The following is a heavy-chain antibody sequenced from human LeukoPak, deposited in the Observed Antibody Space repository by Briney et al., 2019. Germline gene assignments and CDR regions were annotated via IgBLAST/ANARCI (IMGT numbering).Heavy chain of an antibody. D-gene: IGHD6-13*01. CDR2: IYYSGST. V-gene: IGHV4-59*12. Sequence: TSSETLSLTCTVSGGSITYYYWSWIRRPPGKGLEWVGYIYYSGSTNYNPSLKSRVTISVDTSKNQFSLKLSSVTAADTAVYYCARPLLYSSSWSITTPSAFDIWGQGTMVTVSS. J-gene: IGHJ3*02. CDR1: GGSITYYY. CDR3: ARPLLYSSSWSITTPSAFDI.